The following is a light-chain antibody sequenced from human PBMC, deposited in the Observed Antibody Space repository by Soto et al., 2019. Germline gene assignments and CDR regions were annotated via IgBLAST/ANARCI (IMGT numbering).Light chain of an antibody. CDR3: QQYGSSPRT. V-gene: IGKV3-20*01. J-gene: IGKJ1*01. Sequence: EIVSTQSPGTLSLSPGERATLSCRASQSISNSYLAWYQQKPGQAPRLLMYGASSRATGIPDRFSGSGSVTDFTLTISRLEPEDFAVYFCQQYGSSPRTFGQGTKVDIK. CDR2: GAS. CDR1: QSISNSY.